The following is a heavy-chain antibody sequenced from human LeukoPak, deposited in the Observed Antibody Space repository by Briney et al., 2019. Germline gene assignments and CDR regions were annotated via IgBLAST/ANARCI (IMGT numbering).Heavy chain of an antibody. CDR3: ARVTPSKDCISSSCSADYFDY. Sequence: SETLPLTCTVSGDSISRRNYCWGWIRQPPGKGLEWIGNIYYSGSTLYKSSLKSRVIISVDTSKNQFSLTMNSVTAADTAVYYCARVTPSKDCISSSCSADYFDYWGQGTLVTVSS. CDR2: IYYSGST. CDR1: GDSISRRNYC. V-gene: IGHV4-39*07. J-gene: IGHJ4*02. D-gene: IGHD2-2*01.